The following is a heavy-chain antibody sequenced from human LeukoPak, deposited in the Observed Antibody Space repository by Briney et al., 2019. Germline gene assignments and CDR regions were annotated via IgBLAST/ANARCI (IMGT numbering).Heavy chain of an antibody. CDR1: GFTFDDYG. D-gene: IGHD2-15*01. CDR3: ARDTWAATPLDY. V-gene: IGHV3-20*04. CDR2: INWNGGST. Sequence: LPGGSLRLSCAASGFTFDDYGMSWVRQAPGKGLEWVSGINWNGGSTGYADSVKGRFTISRDNAKNSLYLQMNSLRAEDTALYYCARDTWAATPLDYWGQGTLVTVSS. J-gene: IGHJ4*02.